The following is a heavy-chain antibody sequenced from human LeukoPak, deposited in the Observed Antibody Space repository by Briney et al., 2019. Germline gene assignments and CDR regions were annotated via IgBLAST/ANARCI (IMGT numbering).Heavy chain of an antibody. CDR2: ISGSGGST. CDR1: GFTFSNYA. CDR3: ARSYGSGSYHYYYYGMDV. Sequence: GGSLRLSCAASGFTFSNYAMSWVRQAPGKGLEWVSAISGSGGSTYYADSVKGRFTISRDNSKNTLYLQMNSLRAEDTAVYYCARSYGSGSYHYYYYGMDVWGQGTTVTVSS. J-gene: IGHJ6*02. V-gene: IGHV3-23*01. D-gene: IGHD3-10*01.